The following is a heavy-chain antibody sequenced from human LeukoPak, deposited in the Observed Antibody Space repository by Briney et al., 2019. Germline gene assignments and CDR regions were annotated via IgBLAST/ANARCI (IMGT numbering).Heavy chain of an antibody. V-gene: IGHV1-46*01. CDR2: INPSGDFR. D-gene: IGHD1-26*01. J-gene: IGHJ4*02. CDR3: APLIVGATFSSYYFDY. CDR1: GYTFGTHW. Sequence: ASVKVSCKASGYTFGTHWMHWVRQAPGQGLEWMGIINPSGDFRSYAQKFQGRITVTRDMSTRTVYMELSDLRPEDTAVYYCAPLIVGATFSSYYFDYWGQGTLVTVSS.